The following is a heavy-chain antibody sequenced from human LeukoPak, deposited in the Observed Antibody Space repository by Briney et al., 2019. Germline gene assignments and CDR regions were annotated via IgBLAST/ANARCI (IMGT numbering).Heavy chain of an antibody. CDR3: ARGPTYWYFDL. CDR1: GGSISSGTYY. CDR2: IYTGGST. J-gene: IGHJ2*01. V-gene: IGHV4-61*02. Sequence: SETLSLTCTVSGGSISSGTYYWSWIRQPAGKGLEWIGRIYTGGSTNYNPSLKSRVTISVDTSKNQFSLELTSVTAADTAAYYCARGPTYWYFDLWGRGTLVTVSS.